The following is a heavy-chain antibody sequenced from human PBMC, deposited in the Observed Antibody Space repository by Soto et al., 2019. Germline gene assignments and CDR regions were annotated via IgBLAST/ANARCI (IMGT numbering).Heavy chain of an antibody. Sequence: ESVGGLVQPGGSLRLSCVASGFAFSTHAMSWVRQAPGTGLEWVSTFSGSGGNIYYAESVKGRLTISRDDSKNTLYLQMNSLRVEDTAVYYCAKDPPWTVGPLAMDVWGQGTTVTVSS. V-gene: IGHV3-23*01. CDR3: AKDPPWTVGPLAMDV. CDR1: GFAFSTHA. CDR2: FSGSGGNI. J-gene: IGHJ6*02. D-gene: IGHD1-26*01.